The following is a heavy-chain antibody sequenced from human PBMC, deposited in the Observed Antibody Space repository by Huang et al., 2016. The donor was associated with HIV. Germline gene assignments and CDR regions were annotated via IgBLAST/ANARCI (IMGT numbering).Heavy chain of an antibody. CDR1: GGSISSSSYY. D-gene: IGHD6-19*01. CDR2: IYYRGNT. CDR3: ARHGRVAGHYYNNMDV. V-gene: IGHV4-39*01. Sequence: LQLQESGPGLVKSSETLSLLCTVSGGSISSSSYYWGWIRQPPGKGPEWIGSIYYRGNTYYNPPLKSRVTISVDTSKNQFSLKVNSVTAADTAVYYCARHGRVAGHYYNNMDVWGRGTTVTVSS. J-gene: IGHJ6*02.